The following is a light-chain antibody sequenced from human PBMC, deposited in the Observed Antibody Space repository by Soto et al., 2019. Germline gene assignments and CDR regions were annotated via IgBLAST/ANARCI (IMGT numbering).Light chain of an antibody. CDR3: SSYTSSSTFVV. Sequence: QSVLTQPPSVSGSPGRSVTISCTGTSSDVGSYNRVSWYQQPPGTAPKLMIYEVSNRPSGVPDRFSGSKSGNTASLTISGLQAEDEADYYCSSYTSSSTFVVFGTGTKVTVL. CDR1: SSDVGSYNR. V-gene: IGLV2-18*02. J-gene: IGLJ1*01. CDR2: EVS.